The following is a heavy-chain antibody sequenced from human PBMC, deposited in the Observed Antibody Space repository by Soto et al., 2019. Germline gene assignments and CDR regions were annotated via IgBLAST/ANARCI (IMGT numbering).Heavy chain of an antibody. CDR3: ARDRSTTGYYGLDV. D-gene: IGHD1-26*01. CDR2: IYSGRVT. J-gene: IGHJ6*01. Sequence: PGGSLRLSCAASGFTVKNYQMNWVRQAPGKGLEWASVIYSGRVTYYPDFVKGRVTTTRDTSKNTLYLQINSLRADDTAMYYCARDRSTTGYYGLDVLGQGTTLAVSS. CDR1: GFTVKNYQ. V-gene: IGHV3-53*01.